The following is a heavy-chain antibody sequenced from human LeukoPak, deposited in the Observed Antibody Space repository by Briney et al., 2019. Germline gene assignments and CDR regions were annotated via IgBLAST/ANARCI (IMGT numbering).Heavy chain of an antibody. D-gene: IGHD7-27*01. V-gene: IGHV4-31*03. CDR2: IYYSGST. J-gene: IGHJ4*02. CDR1: GGSIRSAGYS. CDR3: ARDGATGVLDH. Sequence: PSETLSLTCTVSGGSIRSAGYSWYWIRQFPGKGLEWIGYIYYSGSTAYNPSHKSRITISLDTSENQFSLNLTSVTAADTAVYFCARDGATGVLDHWGQGTLVTVSS.